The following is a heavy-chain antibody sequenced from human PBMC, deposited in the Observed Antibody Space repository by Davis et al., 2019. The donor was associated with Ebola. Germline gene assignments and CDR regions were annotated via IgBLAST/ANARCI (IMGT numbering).Heavy chain of an antibody. V-gene: IGHV3-15*06. D-gene: IGHD6-25*01. CDR3: TRGSGTYD. J-gene: IGHJ4*02. CDR2: IKSKVDGGTT. CDR1: GFPFTTAW. Sequence: GGSLRLSCVASGFPFTTAWMSWVRQGPGKGLEWVGRIKSKVDGGTTHYAARVKGRFIISRDDSTNTVYLEISRMKPEDAGLYFCTRGSGTYDWGQGTRVTVSS.